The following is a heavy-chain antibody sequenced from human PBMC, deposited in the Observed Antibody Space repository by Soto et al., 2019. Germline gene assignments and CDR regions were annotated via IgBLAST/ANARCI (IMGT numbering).Heavy chain of an antibody. CDR2: INPNSGGT. D-gene: IGHD3-22*01. Sequence: ASVKVSCKASGYTFTAYYMHWVRQAPGQGLEWMGWINPNSGGTNYAQKFQGWVTMTRDTSINTAYMELSRLTSDDTAVYYCARSGYYQANYYFDYWGQGTLVTVSS. CDR1: GYTFTAYY. CDR3: ARSGYYQANYYFDY. V-gene: IGHV1-2*04. J-gene: IGHJ4*02.